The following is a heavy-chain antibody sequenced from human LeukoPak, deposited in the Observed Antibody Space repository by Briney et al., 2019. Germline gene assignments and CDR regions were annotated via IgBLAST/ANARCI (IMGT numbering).Heavy chain of an antibody. V-gene: IGHV4-38-2*02. CDR3: ARRVGTSDCFDY. CDR1: GYSISSGFY. Sequence: SGTLSLTCTVSGYSISSGFYWGWVRQPPGKGLEWIGNVYHGGSSYYNPSLKSRVTISLDTSKNQFSLNLYSVTAADTAVYYCARRVGTSDCFDYWGQGTLVTVSS. D-gene: IGHD2-21*02. CDR2: VYHGGSS. J-gene: IGHJ4*02.